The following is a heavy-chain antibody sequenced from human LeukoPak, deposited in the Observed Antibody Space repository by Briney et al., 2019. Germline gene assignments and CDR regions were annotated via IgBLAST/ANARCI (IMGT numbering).Heavy chain of an antibody. J-gene: IGHJ4*02. Sequence: PGGSLRLSCAASGFTFSSSGMHWVRQAPGKGLEWISCISGTGSTIYYADSMKGRFTISRDIGKKSVYLQMTALRADDTAVYYCSRGSYDLWSGFSYWGQGTLVTVSS. CDR2: ISGTGSTI. CDR3: SRGSYDLWSGFSY. V-gene: IGHV3-48*04. CDR1: GFTFSSSG. D-gene: IGHD3-3*01.